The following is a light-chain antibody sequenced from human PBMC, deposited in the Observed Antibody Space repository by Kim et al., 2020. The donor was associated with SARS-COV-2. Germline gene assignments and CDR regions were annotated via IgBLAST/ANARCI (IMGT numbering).Light chain of an antibody. CDR1: NIGSKS. CDR2: YDS. V-gene: IGLV3-21*04. CDR3: QVWDSSSDPNWV. J-gene: IGLJ3*02. Sequence: SYELTQPPSVSVAPGKTARITCGGNNIGSKSVHWYQQKPRQAPVLVIYYDSDRPSGIPERFSGSNSGNTATLTISRVEAGDEADYYCQVWDSSSDPNWVFGGGTQLTV.